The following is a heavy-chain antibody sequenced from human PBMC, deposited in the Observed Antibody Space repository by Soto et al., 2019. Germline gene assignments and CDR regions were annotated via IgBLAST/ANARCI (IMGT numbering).Heavy chain of an antibody. CDR2: IGFDGGNT. J-gene: IGHJ4*02. CDR1: GFNLKNYG. V-gene: IGHV3-30*02. Sequence: GGSLRLSCAASGFNLKNYGMHWVRQAPGKGLEWVAIIGFDGGNTYYADSVKGRFTISRDNSKNTLYLQMNGLGTEDTAVYYCAQDQRYDILTGYLSDNWGPGTLVTVSS. D-gene: IGHD3-9*01. CDR3: AQDQRYDILTGYLSDN.